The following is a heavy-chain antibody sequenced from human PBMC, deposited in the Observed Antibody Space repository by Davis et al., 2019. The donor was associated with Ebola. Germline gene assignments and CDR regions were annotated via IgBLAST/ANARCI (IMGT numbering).Heavy chain of an antibody. V-gene: IGHV1-3*01. CDR1: GSTLTNYA. Sequence: AASVKVSCKASGSTLTNYAIHWVRQAPGQRLEWMGWVHGGNGNTKYSQRFQGRVTITRDTSTSTAYMELRSLRSDDTAVYYCARGVTMIVVGWFDPWGQGTLVTVSS. CDR2: VHGGNGNT. CDR3: ARGVTMIVVGWFDP. J-gene: IGHJ5*02. D-gene: IGHD3-22*01.